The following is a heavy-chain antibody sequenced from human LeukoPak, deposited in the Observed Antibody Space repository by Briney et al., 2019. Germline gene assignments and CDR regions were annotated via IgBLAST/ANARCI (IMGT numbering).Heavy chain of an antibody. CDR1: GFTFSSYA. Sequence: QPGRSLRLSCAASGFTFSSYAMHWVRQAPGKGLEWVAVISYDGSNKYYADSVKGRFTISRDNSKNTLYLQMNSLRAEDTAVYYCARETSYGGNPSTGYWGQGTLVTVSS. CDR2: ISYDGSNK. CDR3: ARETSYGGNPSTGY. V-gene: IGHV3-30-3*01. J-gene: IGHJ4*02. D-gene: IGHD4-23*01.